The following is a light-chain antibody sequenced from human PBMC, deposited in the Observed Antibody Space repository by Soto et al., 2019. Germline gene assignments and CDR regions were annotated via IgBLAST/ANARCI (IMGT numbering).Light chain of an antibody. Sequence: EIVMTQSPATLSVSPGERATLSCRASQRVSRNLAWYQQKPGQAPRLLIYDASTRATGIPDRFSGSGSETEFTLTISSLQSEDFAVYYCQQYGSSFGPGTKVDIK. V-gene: IGKV3-15*01. CDR1: QRVSRN. CDR3: QQYGSS. CDR2: DAS. J-gene: IGKJ3*01.